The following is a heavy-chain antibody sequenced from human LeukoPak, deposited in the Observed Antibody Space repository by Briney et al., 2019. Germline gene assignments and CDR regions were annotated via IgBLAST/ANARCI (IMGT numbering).Heavy chain of an antibody. D-gene: IGHD6-19*01. CDR3: ARRSADGWFDP. Sequence: ASVKVSCKASGYTFTSYYMHWVRQAPGQGLEWMGIINPSGGSTTYAKKFQGRVTMTRDTSTSTVYMELSSLRSDDTAVYYCARRSADGWFDPWGQGTLVTVSS. CDR2: INPSGGST. CDR1: GYTFTSYY. V-gene: IGHV1-46*01. J-gene: IGHJ5*02.